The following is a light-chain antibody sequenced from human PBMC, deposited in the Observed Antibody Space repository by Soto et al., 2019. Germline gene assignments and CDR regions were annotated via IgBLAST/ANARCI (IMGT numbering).Light chain of an antibody. CDR2: RTS. CDR1: QSIRTW. CDR3: QQYYNYST. V-gene: IGKV1-5*03. J-gene: IGKJ2*01. Sequence: DIQMTQSPSTLSASVGDRVTITCRASQSIRTWLAWYQQKPGTAPKLLIYRTSSLESGVPSRFSGSGSGTEFTLTISSLQPDDFASYYCQQYYNYSTFGQGTKLEIK.